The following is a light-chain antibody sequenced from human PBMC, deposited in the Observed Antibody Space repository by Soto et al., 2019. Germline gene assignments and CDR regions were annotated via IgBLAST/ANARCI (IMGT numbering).Light chain of an antibody. J-gene: IGKJ4*01. CDR1: ESLLYSNGNNY. CDR2: LGS. CDR3: MQALQNPLT. V-gene: IGKV2-28*01. Sequence: DIVLTQSPLSLPVTPGEPASISCRSSESLLYSNGNNYLDWYLQKPGQIPQLLMYLGSTRASGVPDRFSGSGSGTDFTLTISRVEAEDAGVYYCMQALQNPLTFGGGTKVEIK.